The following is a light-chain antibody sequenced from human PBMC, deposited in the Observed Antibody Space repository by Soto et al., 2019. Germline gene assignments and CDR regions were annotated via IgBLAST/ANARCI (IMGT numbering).Light chain of an antibody. Sequence: DIQMTQSPSSVSASVGDRVTITCRASQGVDTFLAWYQVKPGKAPNLLIYAASNLQDEVPSRFSGSEPGTDFTLTISSLQPEDFATYYGQQAKAFPLPFGGGTKVESK. CDR2: AAS. J-gene: IGKJ4*01. V-gene: IGKV1-12*01. CDR1: QGVDTF. CDR3: QQAKAFPLP.